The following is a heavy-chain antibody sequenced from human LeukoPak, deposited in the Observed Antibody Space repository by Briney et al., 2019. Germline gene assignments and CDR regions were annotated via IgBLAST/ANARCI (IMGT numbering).Heavy chain of an antibody. J-gene: IGHJ5*02. CDR3: ARDLGGDCSGGSCSP. CDR2: IKQDESEK. V-gene: IGHV3-7*01. CDR1: GFTFSSYW. Sequence: GGSLRLSCAASGFTFSSYWMSWVRQAPGKGLEWVANIKQDESEKYYVDSVKGRFTISRDNAKNSLYPQMNSLRAEDTAVYYCARDLGGDCSGGSCSPWGQGTLVTVSS. D-gene: IGHD2-15*01.